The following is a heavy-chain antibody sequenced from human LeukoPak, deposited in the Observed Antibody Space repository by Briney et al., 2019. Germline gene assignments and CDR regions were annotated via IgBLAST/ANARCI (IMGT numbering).Heavy chain of an antibody. CDR1: GFTFSSYN. V-gene: IGHV3-48*04. J-gene: IGHJ4*02. Sequence: PGGSLRLSCAASGFTFSSYNMNWVRQAPGKGLEWVSAISGSGSTIYYADSVKGRFTISRDNAKNSLYLQMNSLRAEDTAVYYCARDGYNSHFDYWGQGTLVTVSS. CDR3: ARDGYNSHFDY. D-gene: IGHD5-24*01. CDR2: ISGSGSTI.